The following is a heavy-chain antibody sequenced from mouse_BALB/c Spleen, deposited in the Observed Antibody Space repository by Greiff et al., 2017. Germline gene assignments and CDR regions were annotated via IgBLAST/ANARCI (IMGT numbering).Heavy chain of an antibody. CDR2: IYPGDGDT. CDR3: ARWSLDYFDY. V-gene: IGHV1-82*01. CDR1: GYAFSSSW. J-gene: IGHJ2*01. Sequence: QVQLQQSGPELVKPGASVKISCKASGYAFSSSWMNWVKQRPGQGLEWIGRIYPGDGDTNYNGKFKGKATLTADKSSSTAYMQLSSLTSVDSAVYFCARWSLDYFDYWGQGTTLTVSS.